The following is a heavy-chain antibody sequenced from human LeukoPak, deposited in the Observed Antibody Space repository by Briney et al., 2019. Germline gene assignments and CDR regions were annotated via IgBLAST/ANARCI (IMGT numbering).Heavy chain of an antibody. J-gene: IGHJ4*02. CDR3: AKEYSSSWYAPDPFDH. V-gene: IGHV3-23*01. Sequence: PGGSLRLSCAASGFTFSSYAMSWVRQAPGKGLEWVSAISGSGGSTYYADSVKGRFTISRDNSKNTLYLQMNSLRAEDTAVYYCAKEYSSSWYAPDPFDHWGQGTLVTVSS. D-gene: IGHD6-13*01. CDR1: GFTFSSYA. CDR2: ISGSGGST.